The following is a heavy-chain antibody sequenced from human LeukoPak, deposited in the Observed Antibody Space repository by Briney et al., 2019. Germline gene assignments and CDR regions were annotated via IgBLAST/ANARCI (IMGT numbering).Heavy chain of an antibody. J-gene: IGHJ4*02. CDR2: ISYDGSNE. CDR3: ARVGYYASGPFSYFDY. V-gene: IGHV3-30-3*01. Sequence: PGGSLKLSCAASGFTFSGSAMHWVRQVPGKGLEWVAVISYDGSNEYYADSVKGRFTISRDNSKNTLYLQMNSLSVEDTAVYYCARVGYYASGPFSYFDYWGQGTLVAVSS. CDR1: GFTFSGSA. D-gene: IGHD3-10*01.